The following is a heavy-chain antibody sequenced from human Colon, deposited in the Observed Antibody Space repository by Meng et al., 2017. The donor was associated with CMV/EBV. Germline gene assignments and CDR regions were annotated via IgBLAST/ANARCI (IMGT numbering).Heavy chain of an antibody. CDR1: CGSLTNTHNW. CDR2: IYHTGSS. D-gene: IGHD5-24*01. J-gene: IGHJ4*02. CDR3: ARTAGIKAPNYFDY. V-gene: IGHV4-4*02. Sequence: SCGSLTNTHNWWTWVRQSPGKGLEWVGEIYHTGSSNYHPSLKSRVTMSVDKSKSLFSLKLTSVTAADTAVYYCARTAGIKAPNYFDYWGQGILVTVSS.